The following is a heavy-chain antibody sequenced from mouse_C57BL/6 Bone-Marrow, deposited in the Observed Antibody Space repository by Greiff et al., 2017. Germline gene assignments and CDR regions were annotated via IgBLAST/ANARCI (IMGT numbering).Heavy chain of an antibody. J-gene: IGHJ2*01. Sequence: EVMLVESGGGLVQPGGSMKLSCAASGFTFSDAWMDWVRQSPEKGLEWVAEIRNKANNHATYYAESVKGRFTISRDDSKSSVYLQMNSLRAEDTCIYYCTRLIYDGTYYFDYWGQGTTLTVSS. CDR1: GFTFSDAW. CDR3: TRLIYDGTYYFDY. D-gene: IGHD2-3*01. V-gene: IGHV6-6*01. CDR2: IRNKANNHAT.